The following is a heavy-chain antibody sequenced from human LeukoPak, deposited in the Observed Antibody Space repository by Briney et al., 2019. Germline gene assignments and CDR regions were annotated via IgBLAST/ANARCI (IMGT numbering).Heavy chain of an antibody. V-gene: IGHV3-21*01. J-gene: IGHJ4*02. Sequence: GGSLRLSCAASGFTFSSYSMNWVRQAPGKGLEWVSSISSSSSYIYYADSVKGRFTISRDNAKNSLYLQMNSLRAEDTAVYYCARARSPPKYGSGSYYSPVYIDYWGQGTLVTVSS. CDR1: GFTFSSYS. CDR3: ARARSPPKYGSGSYYSPVYIDY. D-gene: IGHD3-10*01. CDR2: ISSSSSYI.